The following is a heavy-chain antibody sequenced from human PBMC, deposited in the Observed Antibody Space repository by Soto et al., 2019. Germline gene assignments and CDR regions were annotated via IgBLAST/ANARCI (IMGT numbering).Heavy chain of an antibody. CDR1: GGTFSSYA. J-gene: IGHJ6*02. D-gene: IGHD6-13*01. Sequence: QVQLVQSGAEVKKPGSSVKVSCKASGGTFSSYAISWVRQAPGQGLEWMGGIIPIFGTANYAQKFQGRVTVTAGESTGTAYMELSSLRAEDTALSSCARGLYSIAAAGTGGYYYYYGTAVWVQGTTVTVFS. V-gene: IGHV1-69*12. CDR3: ARGLYSIAAAGTGGYYYYYGTAV. CDR2: IIPIFGTA.